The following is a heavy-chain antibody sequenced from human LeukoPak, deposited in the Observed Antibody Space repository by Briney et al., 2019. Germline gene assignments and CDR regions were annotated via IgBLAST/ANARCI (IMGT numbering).Heavy chain of an antibody. V-gene: IGHV4-61*02. Sequence: SETLSLTCTVSGGSISSDTYYWSWIRQPAGKGLEWIGRIYSSGSTNYNPSLKSRITISVDTSKNQFSLKLTSVTAADTAVYYCATVRGGATDRGWFDPWGQGTLVTVSS. J-gene: IGHJ5*02. CDR1: GGSISSDTYY. CDR2: IYSSGST. CDR3: ATVRGGATDRGWFDP. D-gene: IGHD1-26*01.